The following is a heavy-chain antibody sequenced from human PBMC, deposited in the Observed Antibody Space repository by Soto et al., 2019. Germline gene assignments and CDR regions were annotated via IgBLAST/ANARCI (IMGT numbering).Heavy chain of an antibody. CDR2: IYYSGST. D-gene: IGHD3-16*02. V-gene: IGHV4-59*01. CDR1: GGSISSYY. J-gene: IGHJ3*02. Sequence: SETLSLTCTVSGGSISSYYWSWIRRPPGKGLEWIGYIYYSGSTNYNPSLKSRVTISVDTSENQFSLKLSSVTAADTAVYYCARGGLEYDYIWGSYRNTDDAFDIWGQGTMVTVSS. CDR3: ARGGLEYDYIWGSYRNTDDAFDI.